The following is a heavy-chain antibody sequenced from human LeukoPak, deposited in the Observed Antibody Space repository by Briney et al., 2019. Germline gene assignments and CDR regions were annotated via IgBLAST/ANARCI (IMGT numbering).Heavy chain of an antibody. J-gene: IGHJ5*02. Sequence: SETLSLTCTVSGGSISSYYWSWIRQPPGKGLEWIGYIYYSGSTNYNPSLKSRVTISVDTSKNQFSLKLSSVTAADTAVYYCARGLLNYDFWSGFDPWGQGTLVTVSS. V-gene: IGHV4-59*01. CDR2: IYYSGST. CDR3: ARGLLNYDFWSGFDP. D-gene: IGHD3-3*01. CDR1: GGSISSYY.